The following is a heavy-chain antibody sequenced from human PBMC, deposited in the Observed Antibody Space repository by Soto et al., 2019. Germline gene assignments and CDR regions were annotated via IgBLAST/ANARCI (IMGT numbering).Heavy chain of an antibody. J-gene: IGHJ4*02. CDR3: ARDSSIQYCSGGSCYGY. CDR2: ISAYNGNT. D-gene: IGHD2-15*01. CDR1: GYTFTSYG. V-gene: IGHV1-18*01. Sequence: ASVKVSCKASGYTFTSYGISWVRQAPGQGLEWMGWISAYNGNTNYAQKLQGRVTMTTDTSTSTAYMELRSLRSDDTAVYYCARDSSIQYCSGGSCYGYWGQGTLLTVSS.